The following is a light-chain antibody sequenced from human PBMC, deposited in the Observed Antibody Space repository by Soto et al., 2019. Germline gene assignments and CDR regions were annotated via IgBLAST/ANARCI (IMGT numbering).Light chain of an antibody. CDR3: QHGYTSAIT. Sequence: DIPLAQSLSSLSASVGDRFTIRWEASQVISKYLNWYQQKPGKAPKFLIYAASTLQSGVPSRFSGSGSGTDFTLTVNCLQPEDFAPYYCQHGYTSAITFGQGTRLEI. CDR2: AAS. V-gene: IGKV1-39*01. CDR1: QVISKY. J-gene: IGKJ5*01.